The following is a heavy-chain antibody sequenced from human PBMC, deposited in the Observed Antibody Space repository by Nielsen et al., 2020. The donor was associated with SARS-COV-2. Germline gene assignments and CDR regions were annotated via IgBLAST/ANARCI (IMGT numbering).Heavy chain of an antibody. CDR2: VSHSGST. V-gene: IGHV4-4*02. Sequence: SETLSLTCAVSGDSVSSNDWWTWVRQSPGQGLEWIGEVSHSGSTNYNPSLKSRVTLSMDKSKNQFSLRRTSVSAADTADYFCARGDLVVVPSPLLGLGPIFYSFYLDVWGKGTTVIVSS. D-gene: IGHD2-2*02. CDR3: ARGDLVVVPSPLLGLGPIFYSFYLDV. J-gene: IGHJ6*03. CDR1: GDSVSSNDW.